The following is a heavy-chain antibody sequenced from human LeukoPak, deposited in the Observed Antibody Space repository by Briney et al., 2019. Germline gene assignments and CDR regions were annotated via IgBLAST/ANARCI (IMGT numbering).Heavy chain of an antibody. D-gene: IGHD3-3*01. CDR1: GFAFSSYG. CDR3: AKDPVLRFLEWFEGDYYMDV. CDR2: IWYDGSNK. V-gene: IGHV3-33*06. Sequence: GRSLRLSCAASGFAFSSYGMHWVRQAPGKGLEWVTVIWYDGSNKYYADSVKGRFTISRDNSKNTLYLQMNSLRAEDTAVYYCAKDPVLRFLEWFEGDYYMDVWGKGTTVTVSS. J-gene: IGHJ6*03.